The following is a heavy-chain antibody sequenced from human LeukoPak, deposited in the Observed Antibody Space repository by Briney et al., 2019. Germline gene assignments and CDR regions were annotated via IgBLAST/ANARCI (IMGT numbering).Heavy chain of an antibody. CDR1: GYTFTSYY. CDR3: AKEIAVVRGVIRLQVDY. CDR2: INPSGGST. J-gene: IGHJ4*02. Sequence: ASVKVSCKASGYTFTSYYMHWVRQAPGQGLEWMGIINPSGGSTSYAQKFQGRVTMTRDTSTSTVYMELSSLRAEDTAVYYCAKEIAVVRGVIRLQVDYWGQGTLVTVSS. V-gene: IGHV1-46*01. D-gene: IGHD3-10*01.